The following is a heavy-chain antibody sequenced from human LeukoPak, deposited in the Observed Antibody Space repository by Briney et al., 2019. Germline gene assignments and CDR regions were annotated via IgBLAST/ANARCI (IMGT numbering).Heavy chain of an antibody. J-gene: IGHJ4*02. CDR2: IYWDGDD. Sequence: ESGPTLVKPTQTLTLTCTFSGFSLSTSEVAVGWIRQPPGRALEWHALIYWDGDDRYTPSLKSRLTITKDASRNQVVLTMTNVDPVDTATYYCAHRPGDRNLAFDSWGQGTLVTVSS. CDR1: GFSLSTSEVA. D-gene: IGHD7-27*01. CDR3: AHRPGDRNLAFDS. V-gene: IGHV2-5*02.